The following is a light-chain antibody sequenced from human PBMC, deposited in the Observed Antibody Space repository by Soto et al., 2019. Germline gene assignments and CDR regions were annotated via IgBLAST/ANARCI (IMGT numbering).Light chain of an antibody. CDR1: QSISSC. CDR2: AAS. Sequence: IKMTQSPSSLSATVGDRVTITCWASQSISSCLSWYQQKPGKAPKLLIYAASSLQSGVPSRFSGSGSGTDFTRTISSLQPEDFATYYCQQSYSTPQFGQGSMV. CDR3: QQSYSTPQ. J-gene: IGKJ1*01. V-gene: IGKV1-39*01.